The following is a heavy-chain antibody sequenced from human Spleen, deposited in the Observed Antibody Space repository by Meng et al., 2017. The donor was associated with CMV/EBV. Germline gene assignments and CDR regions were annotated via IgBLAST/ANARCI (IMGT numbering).Heavy chain of an antibody. Sequence: QVHVVEAGGGLVKPGGCLRLSCAASGLTFSDYYMSWIRQAPGKGLEWVSYITSSSSSTKHADSVRGRFTISRDNAKSSLYLQMNSLRNEDTAVYYCARPHWSSYYDAFDIWGQGTMVTVSS. V-gene: IGHV3-11*05. CDR3: ARPHWSSYYDAFDI. J-gene: IGHJ3*02. CDR1: GLTFSDYY. CDR2: ITSSSSST. D-gene: IGHD3-3*01.